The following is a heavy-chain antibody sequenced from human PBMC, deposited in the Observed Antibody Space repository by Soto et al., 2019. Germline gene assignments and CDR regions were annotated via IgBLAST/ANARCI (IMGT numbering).Heavy chain of an antibody. CDR1: GGSISSGGYY. CDR3: ARCSLVVVPAPGFDP. Sequence: SGTLSRTCTVSGGSISSGGYYWIWIRQHPGKGLEWIVYIYYSVTTYYNPSLKSRVTISVDTSKNQFSLKLSSVSAADTALYYCARCSLVVVPAPGFDPWGRGTLVTVSS. V-gene: IGHV4-31*03. D-gene: IGHD2-2*01. J-gene: IGHJ5*02. CDR2: IYYSVTT.